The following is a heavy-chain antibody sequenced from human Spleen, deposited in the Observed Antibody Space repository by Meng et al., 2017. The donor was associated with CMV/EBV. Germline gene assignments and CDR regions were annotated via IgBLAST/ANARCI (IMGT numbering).Heavy chain of an antibody. Sequence: GGSLRLSCAASGFTFSSYAMSWVRQAPGKGLEWVSGTSGSSGSTDYADSVKGRFAISTDKSKNSLYLQMNSLGAEDTAVFYCARGRQGSSWSGSLYFDYWGQGTLVTVSS. V-gene: IGHV3-23*01. CDR2: TSGSSGST. CDR3: ARGRQGSSWSGSLYFDY. D-gene: IGHD6-13*01. J-gene: IGHJ4*02. CDR1: GFTFSSYA.